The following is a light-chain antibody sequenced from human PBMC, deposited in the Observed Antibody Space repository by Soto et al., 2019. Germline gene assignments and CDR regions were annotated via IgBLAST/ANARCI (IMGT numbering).Light chain of an antibody. V-gene: IGKV1-39*01. CDR1: QSISRY. J-gene: IGKJ3*01. Sequence: DIQMTQSPSSLSASVGDRITISCRASQSISRYLNWYQQRPGKAPRLLIYVTSTLQSGVPYTFSGSWSGTDFTLTINNRQPEDVASYYCQQNYNTPPFTFGPGTKVDF. CDR3: QQNYNTPPFT. CDR2: VTS.